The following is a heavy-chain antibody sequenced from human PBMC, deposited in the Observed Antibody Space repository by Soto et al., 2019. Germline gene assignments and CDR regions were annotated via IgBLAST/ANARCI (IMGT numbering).Heavy chain of an antibody. CDR3: ARETMVRGANSDY. J-gene: IGHJ4*02. D-gene: IGHD3-10*01. Sequence: LSLTCTVSGGSISSGGYYWSWVRQHPGKGLEWIGYIYYSGSTYYNPSLKSRVTISVDTSKNQFSLKLSSVTAADTAVYYCARETMVRGANSDYWGQGTLVTVSS. CDR1: GGSISSGGYY. V-gene: IGHV4-31*03. CDR2: IYYSGST.